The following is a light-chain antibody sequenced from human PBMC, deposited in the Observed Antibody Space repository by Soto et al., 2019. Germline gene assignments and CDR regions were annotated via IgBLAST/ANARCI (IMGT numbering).Light chain of an antibody. CDR2: GAS. Sequence: EIVMTQSPATLSVSPGERATLSCRASQSVSSNLAWYQQKPGQAPRLLIYGASSRVTGIPDRFSGSGSGTDFTLTISRLEPEDFAVYFCQQYSASPMTFGQGTKVDIK. CDR3: QQYSASPMT. CDR1: QSVSSN. J-gene: IGKJ1*01. V-gene: IGKV3-20*01.